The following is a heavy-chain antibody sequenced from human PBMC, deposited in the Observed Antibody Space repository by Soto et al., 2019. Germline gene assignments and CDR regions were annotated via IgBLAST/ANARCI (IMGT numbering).Heavy chain of an antibody. V-gene: IGHV4-38-2*02. D-gene: IGHD5-12*01. Sequence: SETLSLTCAVSGYSISSGCFWGWIRQPPGKGLEGIANMYHDGNTHYNPSLKSRVTLSVDTSKNQFSLKLNSVTAADTAVYYCARESYSGYHSYDYWRQGILVTV. CDR1: GYSISSGCF. J-gene: IGHJ4*02. CDR3: ARESYSGYHSYDY. CDR2: MYHDGNT.